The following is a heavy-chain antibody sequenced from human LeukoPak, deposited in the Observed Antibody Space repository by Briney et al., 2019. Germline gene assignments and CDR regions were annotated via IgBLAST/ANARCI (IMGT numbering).Heavy chain of an antibody. V-gene: IGHV1-69*13. J-gene: IGHJ6*03. CDR1: GGTFSSYA. CDR3: ARDLLEPPYYYYYMDV. CDR2: IIPIFGTA. Sequence: GASVKVSCKASGGTFSSYAISWVRQAPGQGLEWMGGIIPIFGTANYAQKFQGRVTITADESTSTAYMELSSLRSEDTAVYYCARDLLEPPYYYYYMDVWGKETTVTVSS. D-gene: IGHD1-1*01.